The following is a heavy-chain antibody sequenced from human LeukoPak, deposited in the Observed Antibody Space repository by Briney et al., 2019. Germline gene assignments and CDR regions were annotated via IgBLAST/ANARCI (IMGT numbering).Heavy chain of an antibody. D-gene: IGHD6-19*01. CDR2: ISSSGSTI. Sequence: GGSLRLSCAGSGFTFSNYDMNWVRQAPGKGLEWVSYISSSGSTIYYADSVKGRFTISRDNAKNSLYLQMNSLRAEDTAVYYCARDSSGWYWAKYYFDYWGQGTLVTVSS. CDR1: GFTFSNYD. CDR3: ARDSSGWYWAKYYFDY. V-gene: IGHV3-48*03. J-gene: IGHJ4*02.